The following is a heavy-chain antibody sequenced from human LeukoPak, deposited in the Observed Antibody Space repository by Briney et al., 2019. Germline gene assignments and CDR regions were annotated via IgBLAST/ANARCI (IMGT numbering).Heavy chain of an antibody. J-gene: IGHJ4*02. Sequence: SETLSLTCTVSGGSVSTSSHYWGWIRQPPGKGLEWIGSMYYRGDTWYNSSLTGRVTISVDTSTNRFSLRLNSVTAADTALYYCARQSALGADSWGQGTLVTVSS. CDR1: GGSVSTSSHY. CDR3: ARQSALGADS. CDR2: MYYRGDT. D-gene: IGHD3-16*01. V-gene: IGHV4-39*01.